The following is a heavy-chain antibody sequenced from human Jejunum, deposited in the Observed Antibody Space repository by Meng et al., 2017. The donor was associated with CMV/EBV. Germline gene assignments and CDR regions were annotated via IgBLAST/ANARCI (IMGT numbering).Heavy chain of an antibody. D-gene: IGHD6-19*01. V-gene: IGHV3-23*01. Sequence: WVRQAPGKGLEWVSVIRGIGGTTHYIYADSVKGRFTISRDNSKNTLYLQMNTLRGEDTALYYCAKGLYDSGWFWPDALDLWGQGTMVTVSS. J-gene: IGHJ3*01. CDR3: AKGLYDSGWFWPDALDL. CDR2: IRGIGGTT.